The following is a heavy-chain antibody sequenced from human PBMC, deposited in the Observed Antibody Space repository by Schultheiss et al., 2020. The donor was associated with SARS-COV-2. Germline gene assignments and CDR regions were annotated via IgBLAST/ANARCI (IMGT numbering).Heavy chain of an antibody. J-gene: IGHJ5*02. Sequence: SVKVSCKASGGTFSSYAISWVRQAPGQGLELMGGIIPIFGTANYAQKFQGRVTITADESTSTAYMELSSLRSEDTAVYYCARGGSIAAAAFDPWGQGTLVTVSS. CDR3: ARGGSIAAAAFDP. CDR1: GGTFSSYA. V-gene: IGHV1-69*13. CDR2: IIPIFGTA. D-gene: IGHD6-13*01.